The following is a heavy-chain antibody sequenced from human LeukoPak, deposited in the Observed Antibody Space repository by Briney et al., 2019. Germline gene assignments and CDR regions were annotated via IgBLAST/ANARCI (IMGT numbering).Heavy chain of an antibody. CDR2: MNPNSGNT. D-gene: IGHD3-22*01. J-gene: IGHJ4*02. CDR3: ARGRSNYYDSSGSDY. CDR1: GYTFTSYD. Sequence: ASVKVSCKASGYTFTSYDINRVRQATGQGLEWMGWMNPNSGNTGYAQKFQGRVTITRNTSISTAYVELSSLRSEDTAVYYCARGRSNYYDSSGSDYWGQGTLVTVSS. V-gene: IGHV1-8*03.